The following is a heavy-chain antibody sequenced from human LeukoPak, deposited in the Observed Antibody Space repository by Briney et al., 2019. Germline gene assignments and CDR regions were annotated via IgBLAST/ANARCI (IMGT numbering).Heavy chain of an antibody. D-gene: IGHD3-22*01. CDR2: MNPSGST. CDR3: ARGRQDVTMIVVVMTAVSYYLDV. V-gene: IGHV4-39*07. J-gene: IGHJ6*03. CDR1: GGSISSSSYY. Sequence: SETLSLTCTVSGGSISSSSYYWGWIRQPPGKGLEWIGEMNPSGSTSYNPSLKSRVTISVDTSKNQFSLKLSSVTAADTAVYYCARGRQDVTMIVVVMTAVSYYLDVWGKGTTVTVSS.